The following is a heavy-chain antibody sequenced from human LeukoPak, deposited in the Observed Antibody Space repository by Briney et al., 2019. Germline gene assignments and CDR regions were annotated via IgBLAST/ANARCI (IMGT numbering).Heavy chain of an antibody. D-gene: IGHD4-17*01. CDR2: INPNSGGT. J-gene: IGHJ4*02. V-gene: IGHV1-2*02. CDR3: ARVADYGDYTLPGDY. Sequence: ASVKVSCKAPGYTFTDYYMHWVRQAPGQGLEWMGWINPNSGGTNYAQKFQGRVTMTRDTSINTAYMELSSLRSDDTAVYYCARVADYGDYTLPGDYWGQGTLVTVSS. CDR1: GYTFTDYY.